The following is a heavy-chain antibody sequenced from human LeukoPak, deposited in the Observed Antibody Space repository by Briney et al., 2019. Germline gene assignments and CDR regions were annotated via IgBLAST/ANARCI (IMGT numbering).Heavy chain of an antibody. J-gene: IGHJ5*02. CDR3: GRVEESASFDP. CDR2: ISSSSSTI. V-gene: IGHV3-11*04. CDR1: GFTFSDYY. Sequence: GGSLRLSCAASGFTFSDYYMSWIRQAPGKGLEWVSYISSSSSTIYYADSVKGRFTISRDNAKNSLYLQMNSLRAEDTAVYYCGRVEESASFDPWGQGTLVTVSS. D-gene: IGHD3-3*01.